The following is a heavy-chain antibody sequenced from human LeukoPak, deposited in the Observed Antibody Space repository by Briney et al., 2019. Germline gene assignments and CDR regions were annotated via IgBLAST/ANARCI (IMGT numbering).Heavy chain of an antibody. CDR2: IYYSGST. J-gene: IGHJ4*02. V-gene: IGHV4-59*01. D-gene: IGHD3-10*01. CDR1: GGSISSYY. Sequence: PSETLSLTCTVSGGSISSYYWSLIRQPPGKGLEWIGYIYYSGSTNYNPSLKSRVTISVDTSKNQFSLKLSSVTAADTAVYYCARDSGGSPDYWGQGTLVTVSS. CDR3: ARDSGGSPDY.